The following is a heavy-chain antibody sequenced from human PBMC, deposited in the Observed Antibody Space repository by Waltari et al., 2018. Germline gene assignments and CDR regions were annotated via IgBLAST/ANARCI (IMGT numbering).Heavy chain of an antibody. Sequence: QVQLWQWGAGLWGPSGTLSLTWGVSGASFSGYSWRWIRHPPGKGLEWFGEMNYSGSHNYNPSLKSRINISVDTCKEQFSLKLGPVTGGDTAVYYCARGRRLLWVGVPIGYWGQGTLVTVSS. CDR3: ARGRRLLWVGVPIGY. CDR2: MNYSGSH. CDR1: GASFSGYS. V-gene: IGHV4-34*01. J-gene: IGHJ4*02. D-gene: IGHD3-10*01.